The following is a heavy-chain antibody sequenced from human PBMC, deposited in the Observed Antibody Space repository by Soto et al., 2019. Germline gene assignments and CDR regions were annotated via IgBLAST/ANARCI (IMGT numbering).Heavy chain of an antibody. Sequence: QVQLVESGGGVVQPGRSLRLTCATSGFTFTTYGMHWVRQVPGKGLEWVAMISYEGSETDYADSVRGRFTISRDNSRRTLDLEMTSLRVEDTAVYYCAKEHSGLYSRHYFDSWGQGILVTVSS. CDR3: AKEHSGLYSRHYFDS. D-gene: IGHD3-10*02. CDR2: ISYEGSET. CDR1: GFTFTTYG. V-gene: IGHV3-30*18. J-gene: IGHJ4*02.